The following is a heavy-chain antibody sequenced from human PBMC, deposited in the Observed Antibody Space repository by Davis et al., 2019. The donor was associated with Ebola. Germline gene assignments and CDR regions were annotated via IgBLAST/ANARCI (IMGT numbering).Heavy chain of an antibody. Sequence: MPGGSLRLSCTVSGGSISSYYWSWIRQPPGKGLEWIGYIYYSGGTNYNPSLKSRVTISVDTSKNQFSLKLSSVTAADTAVYYCARVVYSSSWYGGFDPWGQGTLVTVSS. J-gene: IGHJ5*02. V-gene: IGHV4-59*01. CDR1: GGSISSYY. D-gene: IGHD6-13*01. CDR3: ARVVYSSSWYGGFDP. CDR2: IYYSGGT.